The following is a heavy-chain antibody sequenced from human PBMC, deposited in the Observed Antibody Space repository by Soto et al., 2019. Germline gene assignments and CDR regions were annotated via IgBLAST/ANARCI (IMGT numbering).Heavy chain of an antibody. V-gene: IGHV4-4*02. Sequence: QVQLQESGPGLVKPSGTLSLTCAVSSGSISSSNWWSWVRQPPGKGLEWIGGIYHSGSTNYNPSLKSRITVSVDKSKNHFSLKLSSVTAADTAVYYCARVVEGAGAGFDAFDVWGQGTMVTVSS. CDR3: ARVVEGAGAGFDAFDV. D-gene: IGHD6-19*01. CDR2: IYHSGST. J-gene: IGHJ3*01. CDR1: SGSISSSNW.